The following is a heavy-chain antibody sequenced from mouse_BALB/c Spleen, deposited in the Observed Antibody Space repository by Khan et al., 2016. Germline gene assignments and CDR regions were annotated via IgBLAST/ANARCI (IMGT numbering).Heavy chain of an antibody. CDR1: GFTFSRFG. J-gene: IGHJ2*01. V-gene: IGHV5-17*02. CDR2: INSGSSTI. Sequence: EVELVESGGGLVQPGGSRKLSCAASGFTFSRFGMHWVRQTPEKGLEWVAYINSGSSTIYYADTLKGRFTISRDKPKNALFLQMTSLTSEDTAMDYCARGDDWGQGTTLTVSS. CDR3: ARGDD.